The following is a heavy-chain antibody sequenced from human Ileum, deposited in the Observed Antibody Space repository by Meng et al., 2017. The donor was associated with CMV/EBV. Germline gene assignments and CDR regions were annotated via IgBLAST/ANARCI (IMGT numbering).Heavy chain of an antibody. CDR1: GCSFSNYA. Sequence: GCSFSNYARSWVRQAPGEGLEWVSVINGDSSSTKYADYVQGRFAISRDNSKNTLYLQMNSLRVEDTAVYYCATVFGGTQRIYYFDYWGQGTLVTVSS. J-gene: IGHJ4*02. CDR2: INGDSSST. D-gene: IGHD1-26*01. V-gene: IGHV3-23*03. CDR3: ATVFGGTQRIYYFDY.